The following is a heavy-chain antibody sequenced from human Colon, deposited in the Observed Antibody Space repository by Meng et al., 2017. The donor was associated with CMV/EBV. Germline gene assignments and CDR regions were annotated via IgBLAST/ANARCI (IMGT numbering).Heavy chain of an antibody. CDR3: AKDTYGSGSHFDY. Sequence: CVGSGCRLDGYSMHWVRQVPGKGLEWVSLITWDGGRSYYADSVKGRFIISRDNSKNSLYLQMNSLRIEDTAFYYCAKDTYGSGSHFDYWGQGTLVTVSS. CDR1: GCRLDGYS. CDR2: ITWDGGRS. J-gene: IGHJ4*02. V-gene: IGHV3-43*01. D-gene: IGHD3-10*01.